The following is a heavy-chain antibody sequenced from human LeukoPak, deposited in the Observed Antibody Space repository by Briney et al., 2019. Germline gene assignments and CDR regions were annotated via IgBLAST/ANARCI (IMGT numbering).Heavy chain of an antibody. V-gene: IGHV4-34*01. CDR1: GGSFSGYY. D-gene: IGHD5-24*01. J-gene: IGHJ4*02. Sequence: KPSETLSLACAVYGGSFSGYYWSWIRQPPGKGLEWIGEINHSGSTNYNPSLKSRVTISVDTSKNQFSLKLSSVAAADTAVYFCARESRDAYGPYFDYWGQGTLVTVSS. CDR3: ARESRDAYGPYFDY. CDR2: INHSGST.